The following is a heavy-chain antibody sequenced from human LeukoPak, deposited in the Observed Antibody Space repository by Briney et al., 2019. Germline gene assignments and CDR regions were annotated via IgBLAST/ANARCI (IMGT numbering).Heavy chain of an antibody. V-gene: IGHV4-34*01. J-gene: IGHJ4*02. Sequence: SETLSLTCAVYGGSFSGYYWSWIRQPPGKGLEWIGEINHSGSTNYNPSLKSRVTISVDTSKNQFSLKLSSVTAADTAVYYCASGDYDSSGYAFWYWGQGTLVTVSS. D-gene: IGHD3-22*01. CDR3: ASGDYDSSGYAFWY. CDR1: GGSFSGYY. CDR2: INHSGST.